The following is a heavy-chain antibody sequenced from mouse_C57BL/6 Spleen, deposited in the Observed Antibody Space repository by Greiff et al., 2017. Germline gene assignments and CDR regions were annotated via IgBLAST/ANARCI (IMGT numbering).Heavy chain of an antibody. CDR2: IYPETGGT. J-gene: IGHJ4*01. D-gene: IGHD1-1*01. Sequence: VQLQQSGAELVRPGASVTLSCKASGYTFTDYEMHWVKQTPVHGLEWIGAIYPETGGTAYNQKFKGKAILTADTSSSTAYMELRSLTSEDSAVYYCTREGTVVATEGKGGWGQGTSVSVAT. CDR1: GYTFTDYE. CDR3: TREGTVVATEGKGG. V-gene: IGHV1-15*01.